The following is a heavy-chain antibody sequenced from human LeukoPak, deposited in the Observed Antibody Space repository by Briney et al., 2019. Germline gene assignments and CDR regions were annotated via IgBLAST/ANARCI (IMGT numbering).Heavy chain of an antibody. V-gene: IGHV4-59*01. D-gene: IGHD5/OR15-5a*01. J-gene: IGHJ4*02. Sequence: SETLSLTCTVSGSSIRRFYWSWIRQPPGKGLQWIGYVHDTGSTNYSPSLKSRVTISLDTSKNQLSLNLSSVTAADTAVYYCARVQYSESTMSFDSWGQGTLVTVSS. CDR1: GSSIRRFY. CDR3: ARVQYSESTMSFDS. CDR2: VHDTGST.